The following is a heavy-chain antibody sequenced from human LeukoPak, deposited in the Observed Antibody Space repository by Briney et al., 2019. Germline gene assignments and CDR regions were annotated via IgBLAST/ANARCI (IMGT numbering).Heavy chain of an antibody. Sequence: ASVKVSCKASGGTFSSYAISWVRQAPGQGLEWMGGIIPIFGTANYAQKFQGRVTITTDESTSTAYMELSSLRSEDTAVYYCARGTYDGKEWNLDYYYYMDVWGKGTTVTVSS. CDR1: GGTFSSYA. J-gene: IGHJ6*03. V-gene: IGHV1-69*05. CDR3: ARGTYDGKEWNLDYYYYMDV. D-gene: IGHD2-8*01. CDR2: IIPIFGTA.